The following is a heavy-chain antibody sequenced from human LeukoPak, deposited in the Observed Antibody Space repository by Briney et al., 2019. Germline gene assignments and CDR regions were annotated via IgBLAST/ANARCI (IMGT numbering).Heavy chain of an antibody. J-gene: IGHJ4*02. V-gene: IGHV4-34*01. CDR1: GGSFSGYY. D-gene: IGHD2-2*02. Sequence: PSETLSLTCAVYGGSFSGYYWSWIRRPPGKGLEWIGEINHSGSTNYNPSLKSRVTISLDTSKNQFSLRLSSVTAADTAVYYCARGGYCSSTSCYTRPYDYWGQGTLVTVSS. CDR2: INHSGST. CDR3: ARGGYCSSTSCYTRPYDY.